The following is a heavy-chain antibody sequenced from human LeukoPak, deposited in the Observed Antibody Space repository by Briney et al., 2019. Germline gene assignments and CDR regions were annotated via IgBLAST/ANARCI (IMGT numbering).Heavy chain of an antibody. CDR2: INHSGST. Sequence: SETLSLTCAVYGGSFSGYYWSWIRQPPGKGLEWIGEINHSGSTNYNPSLKSRVTMSVDTSKNQFSLKLSSVTAADTAVYYCAREENYDFWSGPFDYWGQGTLVTVSS. CDR1: GGSFSGYY. CDR3: AREENYDFWSGPFDY. J-gene: IGHJ4*02. D-gene: IGHD3-3*01. V-gene: IGHV4-34*01.